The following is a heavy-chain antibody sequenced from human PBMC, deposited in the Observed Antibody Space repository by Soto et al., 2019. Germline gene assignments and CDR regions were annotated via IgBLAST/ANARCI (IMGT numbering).Heavy chain of an antibody. Sequence: PGGSLRLSCAGSGFTFSDYYMSWIRQAPGKWLEWVSYISSSGNIIYYADSVKGRFTISRDNAKNSLYLQMNSLRAEDTAVYYCARDLGYYASDGYFDYWGQGXLVTVYS. CDR1: GFTFSDYY. CDR3: ARDLGYYASDGYFDY. D-gene: IGHD3-22*01. CDR2: ISSSGNII. V-gene: IGHV3-11*01. J-gene: IGHJ4*02.